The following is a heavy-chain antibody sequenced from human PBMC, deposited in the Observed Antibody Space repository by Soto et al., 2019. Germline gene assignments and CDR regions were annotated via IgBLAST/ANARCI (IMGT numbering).Heavy chain of an antibody. V-gene: IGHV4-30-2*01. CDR3: ARGLRFFDY. Sequence: PSETLSVTWAVSGVSISSGGDSWSWIRQPPGKGLEWIGYIYHSGSTYYNPALKSRVTISVDRSMNQFSLKLSSVTAADTAVYYCARGLRFFDYWGQGTLVTVSS. CDR2: IYHSGST. J-gene: IGHJ4*02. CDR1: GVSISSGGDS. D-gene: IGHD4-17*01.